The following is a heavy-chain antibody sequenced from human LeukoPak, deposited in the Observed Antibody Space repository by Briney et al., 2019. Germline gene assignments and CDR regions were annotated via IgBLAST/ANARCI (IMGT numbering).Heavy chain of an antibody. J-gene: IGHJ4*02. V-gene: IGHV1-8*01. CDR2: MNPNSYNT. CDR1: GYTFTTYD. D-gene: IGHD3-10*01. Sequence: GASVTVSCKASGYTFTTYDINWVRPATGQGLEWMGWMNPNSYNTGYAQKFQGRVTMTRNTAMSTTYMELSSLRSEDTAVYDCARANYYGSGKKDLDYWGQGTLVTVSS. CDR3: ARANYYGSGKKDLDY.